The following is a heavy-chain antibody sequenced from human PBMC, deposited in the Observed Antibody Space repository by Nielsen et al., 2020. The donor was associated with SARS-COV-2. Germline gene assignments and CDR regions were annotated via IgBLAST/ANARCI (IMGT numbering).Heavy chain of an antibody. CDR2: IDWDDET. CDR3: ARTSATGYSDF. V-gene: IGHV2-70*01. Sequence: SGPTLEKPTQTLTLTCSFSGFSLTTSKMCVSWIRQPPGKALEWLALIDWDDETLYSTSLKTRLTISKDTSKSQVVLTMTNMDPVDTATYYCARTSATGYSDFWGQGALVTVS. J-gene: IGHJ4*02. CDR1: GFSLTTSKMC. D-gene: IGHD5-12*01.